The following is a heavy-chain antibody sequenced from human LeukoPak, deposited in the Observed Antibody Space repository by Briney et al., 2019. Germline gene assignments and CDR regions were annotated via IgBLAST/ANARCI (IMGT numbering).Heavy chain of an antibody. CDR2: ISSSSSYI. Sequence: GGSLRLSCAASGFTFSSYSMNWVRQAPGKGLEWVSSISSSSSYIYYADSVKGRFTISRDNAKNSLYLQMNSLRAEDTAVYYCAKTTWGHSSGHDGLDIWGQGTMVTVSS. CDR1: GFTFSSYS. CDR3: AKTTWGHSSGHDGLDI. V-gene: IGHV3-21*01. J-gene: IGHJ3*02. D-gene: IGHD7-27*01.